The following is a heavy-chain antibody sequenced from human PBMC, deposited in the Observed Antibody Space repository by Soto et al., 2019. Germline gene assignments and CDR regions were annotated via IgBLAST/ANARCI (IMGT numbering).Heavy chain of an antibody. Sequence: PGGSLRLSCAASGFTFSSYSMNWVRQAPGKGLEWVSSISSSSSYIYYADSVKGRFTISRDNAKNSLYLQMNSLRAEDTAVYYCARDLLLEWLLPYRMGVWGQGTTVTVSS. J-gene: IGHJ6*02. CDR2: ISSSSSYI. V-gene: IGHV3-21*01. D-gene: IGHD3-3*01. CDR3: ARDLLLEWLLPYRMGV. CDR1: GFTFSSYS.